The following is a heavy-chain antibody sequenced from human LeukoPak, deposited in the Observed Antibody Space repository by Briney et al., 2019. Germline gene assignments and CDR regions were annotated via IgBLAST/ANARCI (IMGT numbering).Heavy chain of an antibody. Sequence: ASVKVSCKASGYTFTGYYMHWVRQAPGQGLEWMGWINPNSGGTNYAQKFQGRVTMTRDTSISTAYMELSRLRSDDTAVYYCARDAPQEYCSGGSCYSYTFDYWGQGTLVTVSS. J-gene: IGHJ4*02. CDR2: INPNSGGT. CDR1: GYTFTGYY. V-gene: IGHV1-2*02. CDR3: ARDAPQEYCSGGSCYSYTFDY. D-gene: IGHD2-15*01.